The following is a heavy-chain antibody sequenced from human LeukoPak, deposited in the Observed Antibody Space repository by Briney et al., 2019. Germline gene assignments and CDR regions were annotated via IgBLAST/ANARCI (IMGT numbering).Heavy chain of an antibody. V-gene: IGHV3-53*01. J-gene: IGHJ3*02. D-gene: IGHD6-19*01. CDR2: FYVGGAT. CDR1: GFSVTNNY. Sequence: GGSLRLSCAVSGFSVTNNYMSWVRQAPGKGLEWVSVFYVGGATYYADSVKGRFTISRDNSKNTLYVQMNSLRAEDTAVYYCTGGGWSTDAFDIWGQGTMVSVSS. CDR3: TGGGWSTDAFDI.